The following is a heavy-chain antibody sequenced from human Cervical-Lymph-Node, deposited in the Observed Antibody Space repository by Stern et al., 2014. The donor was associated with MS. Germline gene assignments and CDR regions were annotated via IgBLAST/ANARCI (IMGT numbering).Heavy chain of an antibody. D-gene: IGHD1-1*01. CDR1: GGSFSGYY. V-gene: IGHV4-34*01. Sequence: QVQLQQWGAGLLKPSETLSLTCAVYGGSFSGYYWSWIRQPPGKGLEWIGEINHSGSTNYNPSLKSRVTISVDTSKNQFSLKLSSVTAADTAVYYCARGRTTGTTDWFEKQYYFDYWGQGTLVTVSS. CDR2: INHSGST. CDR3: ARGRTTGTTDWFEKQYYFDY. J-gene: IGHJ4*02.